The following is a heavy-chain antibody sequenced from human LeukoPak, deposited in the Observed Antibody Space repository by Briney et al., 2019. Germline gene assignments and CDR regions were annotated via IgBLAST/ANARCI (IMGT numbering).Heavy chain of an antibody. CDR1: GGSISSSIYY. CDR2: IYYSGST. V-gene: IGHV4-39*07. J-gene: IGHJ4*02. CDR3: ARDGYNPIDY. D-gene: IGHD5-24*01. Sequence: SETLSLTCTVSGGSISSSIYYWGWIRQSPGKGLEWIGNIYYSGSTYYNPSLKSRVTISVDTSKNQFSLKLSSVTAADTAVYYCARDGYNPIDYWGQETLVTVSS.